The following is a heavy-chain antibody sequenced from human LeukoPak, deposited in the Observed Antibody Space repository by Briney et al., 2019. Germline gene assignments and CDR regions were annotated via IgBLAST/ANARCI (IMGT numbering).Heavy chain of an antibody. V-gene: IGHV1-69*13. CDR2: IIPIFGTA. J-gene: IGHJ4*02. Sequence: SVHVSCKASGGTFSSYAISWVRQAPGQELEWMGGIIPIFGTANYAQKFQGRVTITADESTSTAYMELSSLRSEDTAVYYCARGAQIVVVTARLDYWGQGTLVTVSS. CDR3: ARGAQIVVVTARLDY. D-gene: IGHD2-21*02. CDR1: GGTFSSYA.